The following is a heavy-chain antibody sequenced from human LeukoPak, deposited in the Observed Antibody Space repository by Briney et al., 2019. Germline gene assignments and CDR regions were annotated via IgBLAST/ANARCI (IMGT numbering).Heavy chain of an antibody. J-gene: IGHJ4*02. Sequence: ASVKVSCNASGYTFTGYDMHWVRQAPGQGLECMGWINPNSGGTNYAQKFQGRVTMTRDTSISTAYMELSRLRSDDTAVYYCARVDTAMVTIDYWGQGTLVTVSS. CDR2: INPNSGGT. D-gene: IGHD5-18*01. CDR3: ARVDTAMVTIDY. CDR1: GYTFTGYD. V-gene: IGHV1-2*02.